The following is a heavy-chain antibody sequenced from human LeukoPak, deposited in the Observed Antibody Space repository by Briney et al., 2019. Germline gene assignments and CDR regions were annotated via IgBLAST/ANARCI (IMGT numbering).Heavy chain of an antibody. CDR3: ARVYHSMVARYYYGMDV. D-gene: IGHD2-8*01. CDR2: IWHDGSNR. CDR1: GFIFSSYG. Sequence: GGSLRLSRAASGFIFSSYGMHWVRQAPGKGLEWVAVIWHDGSNRHYVDSVKGRFTTSRDNPKSTLYLQMNSLRAEDTAVYYCARVYHSMVARYYYGMDVWGQGTTVTVSS. J-gene: IGHJ6*02. V-gene: IGHV3-33*01.